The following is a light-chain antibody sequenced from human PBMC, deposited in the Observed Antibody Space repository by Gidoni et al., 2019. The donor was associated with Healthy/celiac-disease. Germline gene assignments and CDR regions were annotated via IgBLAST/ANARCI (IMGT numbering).Light chain of an antibody. CDR3: QSADSSGTYKGV. J-gene: IGLJ3*02. V-gene: IGLV3-25*02. Sequence: SYELPQPPSVSVSPGQTDMITCSGDALPKQYAYWYQQKPGQAPVLVIYKDSERPSGIPERFSGSSSGTTVTLTISGVQAEDEADYYCQSADSSGTYKGVFGGGTKLTV. CDR1: ALPKQY. CDR2: KDS.